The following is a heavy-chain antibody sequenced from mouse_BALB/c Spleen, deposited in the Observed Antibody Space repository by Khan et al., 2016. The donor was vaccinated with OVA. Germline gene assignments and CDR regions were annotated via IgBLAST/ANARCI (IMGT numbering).Heavy chain of an antibody. D-gene: IGHD2-4*01. CDR3: SRRGYDYGRGALFAY. CDR1: GFSLTNYS. V-gene: IGHV2-2*02. J-gene: IGHJ3*01. Sequence: QVQLKESGPGLVQPSQSLSITCTVSGFSLTNYSVHWVRQSPGKGLEWLGVIWSAGSTDYNAAFISRLNIRKDNSRSHVFFKMNSLQPNDQAIYYCSRRGYDYGRGALFAYWGQGTLVTVSA. CDR2: IWSAGST.